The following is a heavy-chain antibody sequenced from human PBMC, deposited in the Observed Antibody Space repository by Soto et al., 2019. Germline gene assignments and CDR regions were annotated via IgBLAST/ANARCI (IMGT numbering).Heavy chain of an antibody. CDR1: GFTFSSYG. CDR3: ARHSLGGPLDY. J-gene: IGHJ4*02. Sequence: QVHLVESGGGVVQPGRSLRLSCAASGFTFSSYGMHWVRQAPGKGLEWVAVIWYDGSNKYYGDSVKGRFTISRDNSKNTVYLQMNSLRAEDTAVYYCARHSLGGPLDYWGQGTLVTVSS. D-gene: IGHD3-16*01. CDR2: IWYDGSNK. V-gene: IGHV3-33*01.